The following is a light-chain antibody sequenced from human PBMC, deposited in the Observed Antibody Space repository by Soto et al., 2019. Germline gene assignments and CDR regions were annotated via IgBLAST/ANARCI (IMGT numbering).Light chain of an antibody. Sequence: QSALTQPASVSGSPGQSITISCTGTSSDVGGYNYVSWYQQRPGKAPKLTIYEVSNRPSGVSNRFSGSKSGNTASLTISGLQAEDEADYYCSSYTLTSTWVSGGGTKLTVL. CDR1: SSDVGGYNY. V-gene: IGLV2-14*01. CDR2: EVS. CDR3: SSYTLTSTWV. J-gene: IGLJ3*02.